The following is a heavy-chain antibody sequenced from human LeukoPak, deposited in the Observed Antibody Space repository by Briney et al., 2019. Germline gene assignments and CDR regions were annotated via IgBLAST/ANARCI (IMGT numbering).Heavy chain of an antibody. D-gene: IGHD1-1*01. J-gene: IGHJ4*02. CDR3: VKITSVTGGDC. V-gene: IGHV3-11*06. Sequence: KAGGSLRLSCAASGFTFSDFYMSWIRQGPGKGLEWVSHISSSSTYTNYADSVKGRFTISRDNAKNTLYLQMSSLRAEDTALYYCVKITSVTGGDCWGQGTRLTVSS. CDR1: GFTFSDFY. CDR2: ISSSSTYT.